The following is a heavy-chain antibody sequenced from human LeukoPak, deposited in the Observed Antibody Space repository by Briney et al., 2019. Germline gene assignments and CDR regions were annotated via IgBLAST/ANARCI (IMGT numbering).Heavy chain of an antibody. CDR3: ARDRWSSSSSEGALDI. J-gene: IGHJ3*02. CDR1: GYTFTSYG. D-gene: IGHD6-6*01. V-gene: IGHV1-18*01. Sequence: ASVKVSCKASGYTFTSYGISWVRQAPGQGLDWMGWISAYNGNKVYAQELQGRVTMTTDTSTSTAYMELRSPRSDDTAVYYCARDRWSSSSSEGALDIWGQGTMVTVSS. CDR2: ISAYNGNK.